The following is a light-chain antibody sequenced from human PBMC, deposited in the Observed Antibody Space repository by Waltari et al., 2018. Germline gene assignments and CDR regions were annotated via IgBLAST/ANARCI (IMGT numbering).Light chain of an antibody. CDR1: QSFTRY. CDR2: DAS. Sequence: EIVLTQSPGTLSLSPGERATLPCRASQSFTRYLAWYQPKPGQAPRLLIYDASTRAAGIADRFSGSGFGTDFTLTISRLEPEDSAVYYCQHYVRLPVTFGQGTKVEIK. J-gene: IGKJ1*01. V-gene: IGKV3-20*01. CDR3: QHYVRLPVT.